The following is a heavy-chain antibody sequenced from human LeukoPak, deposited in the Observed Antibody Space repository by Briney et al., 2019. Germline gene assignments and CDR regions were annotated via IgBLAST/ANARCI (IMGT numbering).Heavy chain of an antibody. V-gene: IGHV1-2*04. CDR2: INPNSGGT. J-gene: IGHJ6*02. CDR3: ARGEERNFYYYYGMDV. CDR1: GYSFTGYY. D-gene: IGHD1-1*01. Sequence: ASVKVSCKASGYSFTGYYIHWVRQAPGQGLEWMGWINPNSGGTSYVQKFQGWVTMTRDTSISTAYMELNSLRSNDTAVYYCARGEERNFYYYYGMDVWGQGTTVTVYS.